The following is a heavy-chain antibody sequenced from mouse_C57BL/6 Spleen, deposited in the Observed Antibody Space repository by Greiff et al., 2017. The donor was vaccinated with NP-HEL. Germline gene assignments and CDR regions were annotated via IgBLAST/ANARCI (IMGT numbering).Heavy chain of an antibody. CDR2: ISDGGSYT. CDR3: AREGASLRSYFDY. Sequence: EVQLVESGGGLVKPGGSLKLSCAVSGFTFSSYAMSWVRQTPAKRLEWVATISDGGSYTYYPDNVKGRFTTSSDNAKNNLYLQMSHLKSEDTAMYYCAREGASLRSYFDYWGQGTTLTVSS. V-gene: IGHV5-4*01. CDR1: GFTFSSYA. D-gene: IGHD1-1*01. J-gene: IGHJ2*01.